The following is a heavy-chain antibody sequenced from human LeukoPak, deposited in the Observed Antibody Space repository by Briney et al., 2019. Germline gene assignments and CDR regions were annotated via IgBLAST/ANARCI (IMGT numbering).Heavy chain of an antibody. CDR3: ARGVSIAAPRTGSGVDF. CDR2: INPSGGST. Sequence: ASVTVSCKASGYTFTTYYMHWVRQAPGQGLEWMGIINPSGGSTNYAQKFQGRVTTTRDTSTSTVYMELSSLRSEDTAVYYCARGVSIAAPRTGSGVDFWGQGTLVTVSS. V-gene: IGHV1-46*01. J-gene: IGHJ4*02. CDR1: GYTFTTYY. D-gene: IGHD6-13*01.